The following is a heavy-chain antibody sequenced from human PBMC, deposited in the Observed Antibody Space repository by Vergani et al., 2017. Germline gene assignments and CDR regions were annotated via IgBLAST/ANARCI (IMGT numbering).Heavy chain of an antibody. D-gene: IGHD1-26*01. CDR2: LTGGGGST. V-gene: IGHV3-23*01. CDR3: VKDAGRYENFFYS. J-gene: IGHJ4*02. Sequence: EVQLLESGGSLKQPGGSVRLSCAASGFTFSTYAMHWVRQAPGKGLEWVSALTGGGGSTYYADSFKGRFIISRDNSRDTLYLQMTSLRPEDPATYYCVKDAGRYENFFYSWCQGTLVTVSS. CDR1: GFTFSTYA.